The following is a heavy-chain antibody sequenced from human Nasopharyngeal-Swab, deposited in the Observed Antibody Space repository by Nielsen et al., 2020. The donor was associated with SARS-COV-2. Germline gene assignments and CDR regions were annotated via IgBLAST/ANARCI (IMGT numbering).Heavy chain of an antibody. CDR3: ARARGAYGDYYYYYYTDV. Sequence: SDTLSLTCAISGASVSSSSAAWNWIRQSPSRGLEWLGRTYYRSKWYNDYAVSVKSRITINPDTSKNQFSLHLNSVTPEDTAVYYCARARGAYGDYYYYYYTDVWGKGTSVTVSS. CDR1: GASVSSSSAA. D-gene: IGHD4-17*01. V-gene: IGHV6-1*01. CDR2: TYYRSKWYN. J-gene: IGHJ6*03.